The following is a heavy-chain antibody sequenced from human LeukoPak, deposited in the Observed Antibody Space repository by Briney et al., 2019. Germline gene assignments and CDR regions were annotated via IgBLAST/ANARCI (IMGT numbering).Heavy chain of an antibody. CDR1: GFTISNYA. J-gene: IGHJ4*02. CDR3: AKKTGYYGSGSYYPIDY. Sequence: GGSLRLSCAASGFTISNYAVSWVRQAPGKGLEWVSGISGSGGSTYYADSVKGRFTISRDNSKNTQYLQMNSLRAEDTAVYYCAKKTGYYGSGSYYPIDYWGQGTLVTVSS. D-gene: IGHD3-10*01. CDR2: ISGSGGST. V-gene: IGHV3-23*01.